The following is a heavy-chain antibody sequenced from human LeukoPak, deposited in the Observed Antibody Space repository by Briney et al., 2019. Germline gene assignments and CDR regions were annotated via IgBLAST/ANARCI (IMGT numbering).Heavy chain of an antibody. CDR2: IIPILGIA. J-gene: IGHJ4*02. V-gene: IGHV1-69*04. D-gene: IGHD2-2*01. CDR3: ARDVGDIVVVPAAMNY. CDR1: GGTFSSYA. Sequence: SVKVSCKASGGTFSSYAISWVRQAPGQGLEWMGRIIPILGIANYAQKFQGRVTIIADKSTSTAYMELSSLRSEDTAVYYCARDVGDIVVVPAAMNYWGQGTLVTVSS.